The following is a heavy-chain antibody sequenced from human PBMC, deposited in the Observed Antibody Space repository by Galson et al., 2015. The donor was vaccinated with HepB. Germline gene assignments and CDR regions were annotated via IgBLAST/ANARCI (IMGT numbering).Heavy chain of an antibody. V-gene: IGHV3-7*03. CDR3: ASDSGSYLYH. CDR2: IKGDGAT. J-gene: IGHJ4*02. Sequence: SLRLSCAASGFSFSTYWMSWVRQAPGKGLEWVANIKGDGATYYADSVKGRFTISRDNSENTLYLQMNSLRADDTAVYYCASDSGSYLYHWGQGTLVTVSS. D-gene: IGHD1-26*01. CDR1: GFSFSTYW.